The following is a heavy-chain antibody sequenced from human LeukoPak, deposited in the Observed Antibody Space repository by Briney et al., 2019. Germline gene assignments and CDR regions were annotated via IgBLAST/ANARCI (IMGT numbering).Heavy chain of an antibody. V-gene: IGHV1-69*05. CDR3: AGGDPFNYYMDV. J-gene: IGHJ6*03. CDR1: GGTFSGHA. CDR2: TIPIFGAT. Sequence: ASVKVSCKASGGTFSGHAISWLRQAPGQGLEWMGGTIPIFGATNHTQRFQGRITITTDESTTTAYMELTSLRSEDTAVYFCAGGDPFNYYMDVWGKGTSVTVFS. D-gene: IGHD4-17*01.